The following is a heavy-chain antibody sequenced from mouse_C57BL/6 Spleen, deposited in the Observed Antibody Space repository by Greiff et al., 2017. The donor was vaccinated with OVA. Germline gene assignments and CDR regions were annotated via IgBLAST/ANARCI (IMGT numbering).Heavy chain of an antibody. CDR1: GYTFTSYW. CDR2: IDPSDSYT. CDR3: AVNACFDY. D-gene: IGHD2-1*01. Sequence: QVQLQQPGAELVMPGASVKLSCKASGYTFTSYWMHWVKQRPGQGLEWIGEIDPSDSYTNYNQKFKGKSTLTVDKSSSTAYMQLSSLTSEDAAVYYCAVNACFDYWGQGTTLTVSS. J-gene: IGHJ2*01. V-gene: IGHV1-69*01.